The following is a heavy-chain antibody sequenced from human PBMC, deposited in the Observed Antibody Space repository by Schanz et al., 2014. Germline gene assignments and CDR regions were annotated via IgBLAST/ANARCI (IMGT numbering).Heavy chain of an antibody. CDR1: GFTFSAYG. J-gene: IGHJ4*02. V-gene: IGHV3-7*01. D-gene: IGHD3-9*01. CDR2: IKQDGIEK. Sequence: VQLVESGGGVVQPGRSLRLSCAASGFTFSAYGMHWVRQAPGKGLEWVANIKQDGIEKYYVDSVKGRFTISRDNAKNSLYLQMNSLTADDTAVYYCARTTNPFNFDSWPYLDYWGQGTLVTVSS. CDR3: ARTTNPFNFDSWPYLDY.